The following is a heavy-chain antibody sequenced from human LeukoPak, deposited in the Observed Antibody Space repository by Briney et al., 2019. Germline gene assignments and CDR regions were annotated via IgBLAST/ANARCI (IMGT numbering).Heavy chain of an antibody. CDR2: ISSSSNYI. V-gene: IGHV3-21*01. J-gene: IGHJ4*02. CDR1: GFTFTSYI. CDR3: AREPGDSSGWSE. Sequence: GGSLRLSCAASGFTFTSYIMNWVRQAPGKGLEWVSSISSSSNYIYYADSVKGRFTISRDNAKNSLYLQMNSLRAEDTAVYYCAREPGDSSGWSEWGQGTLVTVSS. D-gene: IGHD6-13*01.